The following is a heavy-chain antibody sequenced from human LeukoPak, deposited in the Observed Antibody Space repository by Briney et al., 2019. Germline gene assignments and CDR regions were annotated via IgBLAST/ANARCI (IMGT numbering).Heavy chain of an antibody. CDR1: GFTFSSYA. V-gene: IGHV3-23*01. D-gene: IGHD4-17*01. CDR2: ISGSGGST. J-gene: IGHJ6*02. Sequence: GGSVRLSCAASGFTFSSYAMSWVRQAPGKGLEWVSAISGSGGSTYYADSVKGRFTISRDNSKNTLYLQMNSLRAEDTAVYYCAKVTVTRDYYYYYGMDVWGQGTTVTVSS. CDR3: AKVTVTRDYYYYYGMDV.